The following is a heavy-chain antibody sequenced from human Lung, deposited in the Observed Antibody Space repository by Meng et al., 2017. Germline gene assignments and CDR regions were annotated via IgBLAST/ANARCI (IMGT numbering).Heavy chain of an antibody. CDR2: INHSGST. J-gene: IGHJ4*02. Sequence: QVPLKQWGPGLLKPSQTLSLPGVVSGGSFSYYYWSWIRQPPGKGLEWIGEINHSGSTNYNPSLESRATISVDTSQNNLSLKLSSVTAADSAVYYCARGPTTMAHDFDYWGQGTLVTVSS. CDR3: ARGPTTMAHDFDY. D-gene: IGHD4-11*01. CDR1: GGSFSYYY. V-gene: IGHV4-34*01.